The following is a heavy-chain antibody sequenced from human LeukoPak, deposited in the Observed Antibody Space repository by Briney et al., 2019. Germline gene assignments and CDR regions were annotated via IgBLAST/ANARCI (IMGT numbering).Heavy chain of an antibody. D-gene: IGHD4-17*01. CDR3: ANWAYGDYVGPDY. CDR2: IYYSGST. J-gene: IGHJ4*02. Sequence: KTSETLSLTCTVSGDSISSSSYYWGWIRPPPGKGLEWIGSIYYSGSTYYNPSLKSRVTISVDTSKNQFSLKLSSVTAADTAVYYCANWAYGDYVGPDYWGQGTLVTVSS. CDR1: GDSISSSSYY. V-gene: IGHV4-39*01.